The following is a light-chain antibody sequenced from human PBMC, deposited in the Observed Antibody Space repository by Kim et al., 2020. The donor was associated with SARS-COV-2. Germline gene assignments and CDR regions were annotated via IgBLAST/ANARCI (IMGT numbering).Light chain of an antibody. J-gene: IGKJ2*01. CDR2: KAS. Sequence: SASIGDTVTINCRASQSFGNWLAWFQQKPGRAPRVLIYKASNLETGVPSRCSGSGSETDFTLTIRNLQPEDIATYYCQQYNSFPYTFGQGTKLEI. CDR3: QQYNSFPYT. V-gene: IGKV1-5*03. CDR1: QSFGNW.